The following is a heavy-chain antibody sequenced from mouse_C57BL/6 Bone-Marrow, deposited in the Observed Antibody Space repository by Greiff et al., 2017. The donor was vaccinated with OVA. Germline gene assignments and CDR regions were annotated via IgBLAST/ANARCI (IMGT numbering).Heavy chain of an antibody. V-gene: IGHV2-9*01. CDR2: IWGGGST. CDR1: GFSFPSYG. CDR3: AKRGDSDYGTFY. D-gene: IGHD2-1*01. Sequence: VHLVESGPGLVAPSQSLSITCTVSGFSFPSYGVDWVRQPPGKGLEWLGVIWGGGSTNYNSALMSSLSISKDNSKSQIFLKMNSRQTDDTAMYYCAKRGDSDYGTFYWGQGTLVTVSA. J-gene: IGHJ3*01.